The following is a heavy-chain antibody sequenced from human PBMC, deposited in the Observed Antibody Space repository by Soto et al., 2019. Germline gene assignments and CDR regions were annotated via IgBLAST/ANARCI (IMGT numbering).Heavy chain of an antibody. D-gene: IGHD3-22*01. Sequence: QVQLQESGPGLVKPSQTLSLSCTVAGGSISSGNYYWIWIRQHPGKGLEWIGYIYYSGSTYYNPSLKSRVTISVDTSTNQFSRKLRSVTAADTAMYSCARTSYDTSGTAADPWGQGTLVTVSS. J-gene: IGHJ5*02. V-gene: IGHV4-31*03. CDR2: IYYSGST. CDR1: GGSISSGNYY. CDR3: ARTSYDTSGTAADP.